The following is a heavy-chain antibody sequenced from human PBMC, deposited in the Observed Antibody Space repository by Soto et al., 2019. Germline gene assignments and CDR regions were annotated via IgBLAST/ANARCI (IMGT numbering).Heavy chain of an antibody. CDR2: IHYSGST. J-gene: IGHJ4*02. CDR3: ARRYGSAIDY. CDR1: GGSISIGTDY. D-gene: IGHD1-26*01. Sequence: PSETLSLTCDVSGGSISIGTDYWGWIRQPPGKGLEWIGNIHYSGSTNYNPSLKSRVTISVDTSKNQFSLKLSSVTAADTAVYYCARRYGSAIDYWGQGTLVTVSS. V-gene: IGHV4-39*07.